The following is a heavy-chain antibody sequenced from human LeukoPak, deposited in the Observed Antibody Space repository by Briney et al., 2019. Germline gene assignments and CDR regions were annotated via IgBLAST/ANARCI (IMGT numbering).Heavy chain of an antibody. V-gene: IGHV4-34*01. CDR2: INHSGST. CDR3: ARQHSNSSVFGAMAWFDP. J-gene: IGHJ5*02. Sequence: SETLSLTCAVYGGSFSGYYWSWIRQPPGKGLEWIGEINHSGSTNYNPSLKSRVTISVDTSKNQFSLKLSSVTAAYTAVYYCARQHSNSSVFGAMAWFDPWGQGTLVTVSS. CDR1: GGSFSGYY. D-gene: IGHD6-6*01.